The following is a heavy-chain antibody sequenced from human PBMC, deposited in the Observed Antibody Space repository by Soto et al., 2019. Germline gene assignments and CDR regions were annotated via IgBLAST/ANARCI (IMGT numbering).Heavy chain of an antibody. Sequence: QMRLVESGGGVVQPGRSLRLSCLVSGFTLGYYGTHWVRQAPGKGLEWVAHLSYDGVYTAYADSVTGLFTISSDSSKITLFLQMDSLTTDYSAVYYCAKGQRGSSVGMDVWGQGTNVTVSS. CDR3: AKGQRGSSVGMDV. J-gene: IGHJ6*02. CDR2: LSYDGVYT. CDR1: GFTLGYYG. V-gene: IGHV3-30*18. D-gene: IGHD3-22*01.